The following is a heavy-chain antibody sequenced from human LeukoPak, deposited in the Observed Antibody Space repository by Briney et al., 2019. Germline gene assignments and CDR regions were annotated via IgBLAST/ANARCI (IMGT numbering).Heavy chain of an antibody. D-gene: IGHD2-2*01. CDR1: GGSISSGGYY. CDR3: ARDLIVVVPAATYYYGMDV. V-gene: IGHV4-31*03. Sequence: SETLSLTCTVSGGSISSGGYYWSWIRQHPGKGLEWIGYIYYSGSTYYNPSLKSRVTISVDTSKNQFSLKLSSVTAADTAVYYCARDLIVVVPAATYYYGMDVWGQGTTVTVS. J-gene: IGHJ6*02. CDR2: IYYSGST.